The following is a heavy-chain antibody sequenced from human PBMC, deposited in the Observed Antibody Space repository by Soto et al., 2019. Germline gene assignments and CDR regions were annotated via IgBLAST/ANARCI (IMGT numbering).Heavy chain of an antibody. V-gene: IGHV3-33*01. D-gene: IGHD5-18*01. CDR2: IWYDGSNK. J-gene: IGHJ4*02. Sequence: GGSLRLSCAASGFTFNSHGMQWVRQAPGKGLEWVAVIWYDGSNKYFADSVQGRFTISRDNSKNTLYLQMDSLRAEDTAVYFCARGNGYNNGYFDSWGRGTLVTVSS. CDR3: ARGNGYNNGYFDS. CDR1: GFTFNSHG.